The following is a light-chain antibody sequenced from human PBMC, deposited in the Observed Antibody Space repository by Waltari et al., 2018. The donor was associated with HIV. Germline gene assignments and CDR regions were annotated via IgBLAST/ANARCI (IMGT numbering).Light chain of an antibody. J-gene: IGLJ3*02. Sequence: QSVLTQPSSASGTPGQRVAISCSGSSSNIERNPVNWYQQLPGTAPKLLVYRNNQRPSGVPDRISGSKSGTSASLAISGLQSEDEADYYCAAWDDSLNGWVFGGGTKLTVL. CDR3: AAWDDSLNGWV. V-gene: IGLV1-44*01. CDR1: SSNIERNP. CDR2: RNN.